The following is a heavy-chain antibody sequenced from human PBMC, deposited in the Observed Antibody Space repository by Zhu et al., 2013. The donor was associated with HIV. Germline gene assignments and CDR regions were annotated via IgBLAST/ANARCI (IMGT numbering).Heavy chain of an antibody. CDR2: INPDSGDT. CDR1: GYAFVGYY. D-gene: IGHD2-15*01. J-gene: IGHJ4*02. Sequence: QAQLVQSGTEVKKPGASVKVSCKSSGYAFVGYYIHWVRQVPGQGFEWMGWINPDSGDTDYAQKFLGRVSITRDTSISTAYMELSSLRSEDTAVYYCARADLSSGGSCYPYWGQGTLVTVSS. V-gene: IGHV1-2*02. CDR3: ARADLSSGGSCYPY.